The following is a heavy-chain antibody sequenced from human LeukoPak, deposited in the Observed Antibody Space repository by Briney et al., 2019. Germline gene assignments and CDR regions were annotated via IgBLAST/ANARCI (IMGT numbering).Heavy chain of an antibody. Sequence: GGSLRLSCAASGFTFSSYAMSWVRQAPGKGLEWVANIKQDGSEKYYVDSVKGRFTISRDNAKNSLYLQMNSLRAEDTAVYYCARAAYCSSTSCYGSDIWGQGTMVTVSS. V-gene: IGHV3-7*01. CDR3: ARAAYCSSTSCYGSDI. CDR1: GFTFSSYA. J-gene: IGHJ3*02. CDR2: IKQDGSEK. D-gene: IGHD2-2*01.